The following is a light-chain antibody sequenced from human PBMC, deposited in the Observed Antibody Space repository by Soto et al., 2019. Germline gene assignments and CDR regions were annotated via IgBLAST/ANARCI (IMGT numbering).Light chain of an antibody. CDR2: DAS. V-gene: IGKV3-11*01. CDR3: QQRSNWPPWT. Sequence: EIVLTQSPTTLSLSPGEGAPLSCRASQSVHKYLAWYQQKPGQAPRLLIYDASNRATGIPARFSGSGSGKDFTLTISSLEPEDSALYYCQQRSNWPPWTFGQGTKVDIK. CDR1: QSVHKY. J-gene: IGKJ1*01.